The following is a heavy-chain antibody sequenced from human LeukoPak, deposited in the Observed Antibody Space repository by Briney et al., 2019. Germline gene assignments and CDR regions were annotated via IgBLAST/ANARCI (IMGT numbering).Heavy chain of an antibody. D-gene: IGHD2-15*01. CDR1: GFTFSSSW. CDR2: IKQDGSEK. J-gene: IGHJ4*02. Sequence: GGSLRLPCAASGFTFSSSWMSWVRQAPGKGLEWVANIKQDGSEKSYVDSVKGRFTISRDNAKNSLYLQMNSLRAEDTAVYYCARWRSGAIEYWGQGTLVTVSS. CDR3: ARWRSGAIEY. V-gene: IGHV3-7*04.